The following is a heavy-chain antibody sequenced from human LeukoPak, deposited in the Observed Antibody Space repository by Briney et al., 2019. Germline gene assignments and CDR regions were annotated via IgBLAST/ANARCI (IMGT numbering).Heavy chain of an antibody. V-gene: IGHV2-70*11. CDR1: GFSLSTSGMC. Sequence: SGPTLVKPTQTLTLTCTFSGFSLSTSGMCVSWIRQPPGKALEWLARIDWVDDKYYSTSLKTRLTISKDTSKNQVVLTMTNMDPVDTATYYCARTYPANNIAAAGTGWFDPWGQGTLVTVSS. J-gene: IGHJ5*02. CDR2: IDWVDDK. CDR3: ARTYPANNIAAAGTGWFDP. D-gene: IGHD6-13*01.